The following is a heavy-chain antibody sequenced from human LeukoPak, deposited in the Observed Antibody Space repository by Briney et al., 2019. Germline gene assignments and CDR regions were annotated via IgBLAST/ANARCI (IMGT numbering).Heavy chain of an antibody. CDR1: GGSISSGEYY. Sequence: SETLSLTCTVSGGSISSGEYYWSWIRQPPGKGLEWIVYIYYSGSTYYNPSLKSRVTISVDTSKTQFSLKLSSVTAADTAVYYCARGVRQQLVGWFDPWGQGTLVTVSS. J-gene: IGHJ5*02. CDR2: IYYSGST. D-gene: IGHD6-13*01. CDR3: ARGVRQQLVGWFDP. V-gene: IGHV4-30-4*08.